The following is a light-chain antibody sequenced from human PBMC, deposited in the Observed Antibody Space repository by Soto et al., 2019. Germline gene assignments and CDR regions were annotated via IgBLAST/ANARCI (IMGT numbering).Light chain of an antibody. V-gene: IGKV1-5*03. Sequence: EIQRTQPPSTLSASVGDRVTITCRASQSSSTWLAWYQQEPGKAPKLLIHKASSLQSGVPLRFSGSGSGTDCTLTISSLKQDEGATYYCQQYNSYSPTFGEGTKVDIK. CDR3: QQYNSYSPT. J-gene: IGKJ1*01. CDR2: KAS. CDR1: QSSSTW.